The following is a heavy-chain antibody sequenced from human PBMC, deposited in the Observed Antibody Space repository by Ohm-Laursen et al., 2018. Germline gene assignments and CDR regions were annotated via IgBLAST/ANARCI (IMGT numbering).Heavy chain of an antibody. Sequence: GSLRLSCSASGFTFSSYSMNWVRQAPGKGLEWVSSISSSSYIYYADSVKGRFTISRDNAKNSLYLQMNSLRAEDTAVYYCARDTPPNYDFWSGYWTNQHDYWGQGTLVTVSS. CDR3: ARDTPPNYDFWSGYWTNQHDY. CDR2: ISSSSYI. CDR1: GFTFSSYS. V-gene: IGHV3-21*01. J-gene: IGHJ4*02. D-gene: IGHD3-3*01.